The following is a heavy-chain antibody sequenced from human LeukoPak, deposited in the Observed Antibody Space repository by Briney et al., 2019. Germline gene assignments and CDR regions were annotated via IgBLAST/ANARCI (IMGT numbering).Heavy chain of an antibody. Sequence: PGGSLRLSCAASGLTFADYTMHWVRQAPGKGLEWVSDISGAGGSTDYADSVKGRFTVSRDSSKNTVYLQMNSLRAEDTAVYYCARGPRFAIRMIVVVTKGHFDYWGQGTLVTVSS. J-gene: IGHJ4*02. D-gene: IGHD3-22*01. CDR3: ARGPRFAIRMIVVVTKGHFDY. V-gene: IGHV3-23*01. CDR1: GLTFADYT. CDR2: ISGAGGST.